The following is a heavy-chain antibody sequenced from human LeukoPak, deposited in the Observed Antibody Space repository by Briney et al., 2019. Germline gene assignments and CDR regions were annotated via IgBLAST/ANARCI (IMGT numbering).Heavy chain of an antibody. V-gene: IGHV3-21*01. CDR2: ISSSSSYI. Sequence: GGSLRLSCAASGFTFSSYSMNWVRQAPGKGLEWVSSISSSSSYIYYADSVKGRFTISRDNAKNSLYLQMNSLRAEDTAVYYCARDCSYGYSMGHFDPWGQGTLVTVSS. CDR1: GFTFSSYS. CDR3: ARDCSYGYSMGHFDP. J-gene: IGHJ5*02. D-gene: IGHD5-18*01.